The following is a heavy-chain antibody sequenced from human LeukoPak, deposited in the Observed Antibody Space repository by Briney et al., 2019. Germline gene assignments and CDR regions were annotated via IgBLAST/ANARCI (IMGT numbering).Heavy chain of an antibody. V-gene: IGHV6-1*01. Sequence: SQTLSLTCAISGDSVSSNSAAWNWLRQSPSRGLEWLGRTYYRSKWHNDYAVSVKSRITINPDLSKNQFSLQLSSVTPEDTAVYYCARDSGSGDDFLDSWGQGILVTVSS. CDR3: ARDSGSGDDFLDS. D-gene: IGHD5-12*01. CDR2: TYYRSKWHN. J-gene: IGHJ1*01. CDR1: GDSVSSNSAA.